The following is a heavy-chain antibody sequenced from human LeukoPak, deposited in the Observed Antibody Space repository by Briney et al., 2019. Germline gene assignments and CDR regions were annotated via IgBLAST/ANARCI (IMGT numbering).Heavy chain of an antibody. CDR1: GFTFSDYF. Sequence: GALRLSCAASGFTFSDYFMSWIRQAPGKGLEWVSYISSSGRTMYYADSVKGRFTISRDNAKNSLYLQMNSLRAEDTAVYYCAAAPQTYRYLGYWGQGTLVTVSS. CDR3: AAAPQTYRYLGY. D-gene: IGHD3-16*02. CDR2: ISSSGRTM. V-gene: IGHV3-11*04. J-gene: IGHJ4*02.